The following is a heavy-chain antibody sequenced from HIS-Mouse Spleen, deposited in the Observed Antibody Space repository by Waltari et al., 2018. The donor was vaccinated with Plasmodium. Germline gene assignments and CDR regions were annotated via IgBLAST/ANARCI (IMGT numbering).Heavy chain of an antibody. D-gene: IGHD6-13*01. CDR3: ASSWYWYFDL. V-gene: IGHV3-7*01. CDR2: IRQDGSEK. Sequence: EVQLVESGGGLVQPGGSLRLSCAASGFTFSSYGMSWVRQAPGKGLGWEANIRQDGSEKYYVDSVKGRFTISRDNAKNSLYLQMNSLRAEDTAVYYCASSWYWYFDLWGRGTLVTVSS. J-gene: IGHJ2*01. CDR1: GFTFSSYG.